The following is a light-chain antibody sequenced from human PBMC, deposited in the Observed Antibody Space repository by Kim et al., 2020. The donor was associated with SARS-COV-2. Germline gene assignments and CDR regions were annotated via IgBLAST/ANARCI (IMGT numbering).Light chain of an antibody. CDR2: HDT. V-gene: IGLV3-21*04. Sequence: APGEPARVPRGGDNVKSKRVNWYQQKPGRAPVLVISHDTGRPSGIPERFSGSNSGNTATLTITRVEAGDEADYFCQVWDSISDHVIFGGGTQLTVL. J-gene: IGLJ2*01. CDR1: NVKSKR. CDR3: QVWDSISDHVI.